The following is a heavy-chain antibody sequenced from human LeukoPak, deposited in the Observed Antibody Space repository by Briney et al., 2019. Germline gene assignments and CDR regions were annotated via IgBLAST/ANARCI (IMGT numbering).Heavy chain of an antibody. CDR1: GFTFSSYE. CDR3: ARGGDYGVKIDY. D-gene: IGHD4-17*01. CDR2: ISASGGNT. V-gene: IGHV3-23*01. J-gene: IGHJ4*02. Sequence: GGSLRLSCAASGFTFSSYEMHWVRQAPGKGLEWFSSISASGGNTYYADSVKGRFTISRDNSKNTLYLQMNSLRAEDTAIYYCARGGDYGVKIDYWGQGTLVTVSS.